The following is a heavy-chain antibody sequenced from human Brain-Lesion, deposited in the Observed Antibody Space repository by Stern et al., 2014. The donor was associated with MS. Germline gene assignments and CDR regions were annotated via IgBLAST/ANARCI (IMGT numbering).Heavy chain of an antibody. V-gene: IGHV4-30-4*08. Sequence: VQLVESGPGLVQPSQTLSLTCTVSGGAVSSGDRYWGWLRPPPAKGLEWIGSISYSGKPYYNPSLERCVTLPMDRSKTQFSLNLRSVTAADTAVYYCARVTEFRRFVYPDYWGQGSRVTVSS. CDR2: ISYSGKP. CDR3: ARVTEFRRFVYPDY. J-gene: IGHJ4*02. CDR1: GGAVSSGDRY. D-gene: IGHD5/OR15-5a*01.